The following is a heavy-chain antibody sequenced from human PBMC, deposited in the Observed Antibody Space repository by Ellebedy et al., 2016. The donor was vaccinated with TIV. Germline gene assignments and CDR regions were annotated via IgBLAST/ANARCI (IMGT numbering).Heavy chain of an antibody. J-gene: IGHJ6*02. CDR2: IKTDGSEK. CDR3: ARASRGMDV. V-gene: IGHV3-7*01. Sequence: PGGSLRLSYAASGFTFSNYWMGWVRQSPERGLEWVANIKTDGSEKAYVDSLKGRFTISRDNAKNSLYLQMNSLRGDDTAVYYCARASRGMDVWGQGTTVTVSS. CDR1: GFTFSNYW.